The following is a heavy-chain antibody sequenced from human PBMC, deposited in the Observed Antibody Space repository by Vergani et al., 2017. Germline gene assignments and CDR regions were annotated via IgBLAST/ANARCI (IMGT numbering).Heavy chain of an antibody. J-gene: IGHJ4*02. V-gene: IGHV1-18*01. Sequence: QVPLVPSGAEVKTPGASVTVSCKASGYTFTSYGISWVRQAPGQGLEWMGWISAYNGNTNYAQKLQGRVTMTTDTSTSTAYMELRSLRSDDTAVYYCARTGIQLWSTTYYFDYWGQGTLVTVSS. CDR3: ARTGIQLWSTTYYFDY. D-gene: IGHD5-18*01. CDR2: ISAYNGNT. CDR1: GYTFTSYG.